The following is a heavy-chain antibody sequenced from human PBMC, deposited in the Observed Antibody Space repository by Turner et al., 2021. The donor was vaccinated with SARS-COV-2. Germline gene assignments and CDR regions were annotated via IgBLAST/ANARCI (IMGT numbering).Heavy chain of an antibody. CDR3: ARYRRDYDFWSGAYGMGGMDV. Sequence: EVQLVESGGGLVKPGGSLRLSCAASGLTFSTYSMNWVRQAPGKGLEWVSSISSSSTYIYYADSVKGRFTISRDNAKNSLYLQMNSLRAEDTAVYYCARYRRDYDFWSGAYGMGGMDVWGQGTTVTVSS. CDR2: ISSSSTYI. V-gene: IGHV3-21*01. J-gene: IGHJ6*02. CDR1: GLTFSTYS. D-gene: IGHD3-3*01.